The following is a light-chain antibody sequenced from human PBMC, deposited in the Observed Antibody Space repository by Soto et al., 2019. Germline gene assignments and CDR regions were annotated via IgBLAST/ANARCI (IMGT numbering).Light chain of an antibody. CDR3: QQYDSYWKT. CDR1: QSIGTW. V-gene: IGKV1-5*03. Sequence: DIQMTQSPSTLSAFVGARVTITCRASQSIGTWLAWYQQKPGKAPKLLIYRASTLERGVPSRFSGSGSGTDFTLTISSLQPDDFGTYYCQQYDSYWKTFGQGTKVEIK. J-gene: IGKJ1*01. CDR2: RAS.